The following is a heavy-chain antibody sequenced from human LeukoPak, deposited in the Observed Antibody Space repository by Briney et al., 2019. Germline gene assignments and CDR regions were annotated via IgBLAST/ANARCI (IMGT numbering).Heavy chain of an antibody. Sequence: SVKVSCKASGTTFRSNAINWVRQAPGQGLEWMGAIIPSFGTVKYAQKFQGRVTMTADESTSTAYMDLNYLRSDDTAVYFCARATSANEYSYGFHFDYWGQGTLVTVSS. CDR3: ARATSANEYSYGFHFDY. V-gene: IGHV1-69*13. CDR1: GTTFRSNA. J-gene: IGHJ4*02. CDR2: IIPSFGTV. D-gene: IGHD5-18*01.